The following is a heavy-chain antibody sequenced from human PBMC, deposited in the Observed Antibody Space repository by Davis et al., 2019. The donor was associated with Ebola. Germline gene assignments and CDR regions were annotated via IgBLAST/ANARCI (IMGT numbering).Heavy chain of an antibody. CDR3: ARVHYDFWSGYFVDV. Sequence: LRLSCTVSGGSISSGDYYWGWIRQPPGKGLEWIGYIYYSGSTYYNPSLKSRVTISVDTSKNQFSLKLSSVTAADTAVYYCARVHYDFWSGYFVDVWGKGTTVTVSS. D-gene: IGHD3-3*01. CDR1: GGSISSGDYY. V-gene: IGHV4-30-4*01. CDR2: IYYSGST. J-gene: IGHJ6*04.